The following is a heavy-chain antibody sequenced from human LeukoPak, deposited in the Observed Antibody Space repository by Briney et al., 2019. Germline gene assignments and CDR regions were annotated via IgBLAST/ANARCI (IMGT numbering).Heavy chain of an antibody. D-gene: IGHD2-2*01. CDR2: ISGGGVST. V-gene: IGHV3-23*01. CDR3: AKAVVVVPAATPFDY. CDR1: RFTFGTYW. Sequence: GGSLRLSCAASRFTFGTYWMHWVRQAPGKGLEWVSTISGGGVSTYYADSVKGRFTISRDNSKNTLYLQMNSLRAEDTAVYYCAKAVVVVPAATPFDYWGLGTLVTVSS. J-gene: IGHJ4*02.